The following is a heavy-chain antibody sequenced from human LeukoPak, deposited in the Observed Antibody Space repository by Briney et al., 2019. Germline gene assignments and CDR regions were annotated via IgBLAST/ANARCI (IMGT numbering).Heavy chain of an antibody. CDR3: ARGGSGWPLGYDYYYGMDV. CDR1: GGSISSYY. D-gene: IGHD6-19*01. J-gene: IGHJ6*02. V-gene: IGHV4-59*01. CDR2: IYYSGST. Sequence: SETLSLTCTVSGGSISSYYWSWIRQPPGKGLEWIGYIYYSGSTNYNPSLKSRVTISVDTSKNQFSLELSSVTTADTAVYYCARGGSGWPLGYDYYYGMDVWGQGTTVTVSS.